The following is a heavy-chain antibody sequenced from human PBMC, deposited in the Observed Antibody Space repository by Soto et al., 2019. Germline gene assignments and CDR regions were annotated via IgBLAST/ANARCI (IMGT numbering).Heavy chain of an antibody. V-gene: IGHV5-10-1*01. D-gene: IGHD6-13*01. Sequence: GESLKISCKGSGYSFTSYWISWVRQMPGKGLGWMGRIDPSDSYTNYSPSFQGHVTISADKSISTAYLQWSSLKASDTAMYYCARLQPAAGDNDLTFDYWGEGTLVTIAS. J-gene: IGHJ4*02. CDR3: ARLQPAAGDNDLTFDY. CDR1: GYSFTSYW. CDR2: IDPSDSYT.